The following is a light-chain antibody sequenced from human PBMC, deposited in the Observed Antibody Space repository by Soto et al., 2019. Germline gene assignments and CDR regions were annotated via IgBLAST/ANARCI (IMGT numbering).Light chain of an antibody. V-gene: IGKV1-5*03. CDR2: QAS. CDR3: QQYNFYRT. CDR1: QSISNW. Sequence: DIQMTQSPSTLSASVGDRVTITCRASQSISNWLAWYQQKPGIAPKLLIYQASSLESGVPSRFSGRGAGTEFTLTISSLQPDDFATYYCQQYNFYRTFGQGTKVEIK. J-gene: IGKJ1*01.